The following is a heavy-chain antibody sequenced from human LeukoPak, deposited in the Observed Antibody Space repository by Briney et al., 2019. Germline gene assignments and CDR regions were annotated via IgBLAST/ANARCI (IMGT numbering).Heavy chain of an antibody. Sequence: PSETLSLTCTVSGGSISSGGYYWSWIPQHPGKGLEWIGYIYYSGSTYYNPSLKSRVTISVDTSKNQFSLKLSSVTAADTAVYYCARVLERNWFDPWGQGTLVTVSS. V-gene: IGHV4-31*03. CDR3: ARVLERNWFDP. D-gene: IGHD3-3*02. CDR1: GGSISSGGYY. J-gene: IGHJ5*02. CDR2: IYYSGST.